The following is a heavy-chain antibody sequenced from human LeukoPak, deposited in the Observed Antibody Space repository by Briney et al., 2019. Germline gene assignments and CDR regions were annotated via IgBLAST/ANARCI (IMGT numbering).Heavy chain of an antibody. CDR2: ISTTGGIT. Sequence: AGGSLRLSCVASGFTFSSYAMSWVRQAPGKGLEWVSSISTTGGITYYADSVKGRFTISRDNFKNMLFLQMNSLRAEDTAGYYCAKGVGEGAFDIWGQGTMVTVSS. J-gene: IGHJ3*02. CDR3: AKGVGEGAFDI. D-gene: IGHD3-10*01. CDR1: GFTFSSYA. V-gene: IGHV3-23*01.